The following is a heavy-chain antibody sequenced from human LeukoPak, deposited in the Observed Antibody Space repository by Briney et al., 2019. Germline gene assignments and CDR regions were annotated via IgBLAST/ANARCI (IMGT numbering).Heavy chain of an antibody. CDR2: IKQDGSEK. V-gene: IGHV3-7*01. Sequence: PGGSLRLSCAASGFTLRSYWMSWVRQAPGKGLEWVANIKQDGSEKYYVDSVKGRFTISRDNAENSLSLQMNSLRAEDTAVYYCAREGQLALYYFDYWGQGTLVTVSS. J-gene: IGHJ4*02. CDR1: GFTLRSYW. D-gene: IGHD6-6*01. CDR3: AREGQLALYYFDY.